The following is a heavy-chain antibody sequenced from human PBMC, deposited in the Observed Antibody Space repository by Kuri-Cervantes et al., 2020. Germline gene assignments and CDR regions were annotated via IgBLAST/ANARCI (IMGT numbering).Heavy chain of an antibody. J-gene: IGHJ4*02. Sequence: ASVKVSCKASGGTFSSYAISWVRQAPGQGLEWMGGIIPNSGGTNYAQKFQGRVTMTRDTSISTAYMELSRLRSDDTAVYYCARGSGSYCDYWGQGTLVTVSS. CDR3: ARGSGSYCDY. D-gene: IGHD1-26*01. CDR2: IIPNSGGT. CDR1: GGTFSSYA. V-gene: IGHV1-2*02.